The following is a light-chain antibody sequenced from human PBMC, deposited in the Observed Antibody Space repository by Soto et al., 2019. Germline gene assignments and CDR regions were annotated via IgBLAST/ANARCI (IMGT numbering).Light chain of an antibody. CDR3: QSYESSLGGSGVV. J-gene: IGLJ2*01. CDR1: SSNIGAGYD. V-gene: IGLV1-40*01. Sequence: QSVLTQPPSVSGAPGQRVTISCTGSSSNIGAGYDVHWYQQLPGTAPKLLIYGNSNRPSGVPDRFSGSKSGTSASLAITGLQAEDEADYYCQSYESSLGGSGVVFRGGTKLTVL. CDR2: GNS.